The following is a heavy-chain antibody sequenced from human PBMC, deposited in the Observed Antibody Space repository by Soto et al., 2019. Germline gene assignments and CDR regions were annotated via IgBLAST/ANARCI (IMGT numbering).Heavy chain of an antibody. D-gene: IGHD6-13*01. CDR2: ISSSSSYI. CDR3: AREPNSSSLHPGYYYYYGMDV. J-gene: IGHJ6*02. Sequence: PGGSLRLSCAASGFTFRSYSMNWVRQAPGKGLEWVSSISSSSSYIYYADSVKGRFTISRDNAKNSLYLQMNSLRAEDTAVYYCAREPNSSSLHPGYYYYYGMDVWGQGTTVTVSS. CDR1: GFTFRSYS. V-gene: IGHV3-21*01.